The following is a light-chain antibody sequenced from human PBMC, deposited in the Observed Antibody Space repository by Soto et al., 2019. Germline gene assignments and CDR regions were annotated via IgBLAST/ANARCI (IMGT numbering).Light chain of an antibody. J-gene: IGLJ1*01. CDR2: EVA. CDR1: SSDVGGYNF. CDR3: SSYAGDVNYV. V-gene: IGLV2-8*01. Sequence: QSVLTQPPSASGSPGQSVTISCTGTSSDVGGYNFVSWYRQHPGEAPKLMIYEVAKRPSGVPYRFSGSKSANTASLTISGRQAEDEADYYCSSYAGDVNYVFGTGTKLTVL.